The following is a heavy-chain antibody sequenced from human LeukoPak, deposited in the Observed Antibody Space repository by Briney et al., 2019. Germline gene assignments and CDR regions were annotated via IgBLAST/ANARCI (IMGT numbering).Heavy chain of an antibody. CDR2: ISWNSGHK. J-gene: IGHJ2*01. CDR3: AGSDTTGYSPREWDYWYFDL. CDR1: GFTFDDYA. V-gene: IGHV3-9*01. Sequence: GGSLRLSCAASGFTFDDYAMHWVRQAPGKGLEWVSGISWNSGHKGYADSVKGRFTISRDNAKNSLYLRMNSLRAEDTAVYYCAGSDTTGYSPREWDYWYFDLWGRGTLVTVSS. D-gene: IGHD3-9*01.